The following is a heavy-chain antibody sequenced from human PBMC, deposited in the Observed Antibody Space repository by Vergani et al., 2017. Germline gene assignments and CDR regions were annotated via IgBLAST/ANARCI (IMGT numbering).Heavy chain of an antibody. CDR3: EIGAPPSTTVTMDV. CDR2: IYYSGST. D-gene: IGHD4-17*01. Sequence: QLQLQESGPGLVKPSETLSLTCTVPGGSISSSSYYWGWIRQPPGKGLEWIGSIYYSGSTYYNPSLKSRVTISVDTSKNQFSLKLSSVTAADTAVYYCEIGAPPSTTVTMDVWGKGTTVTVSS. V-gene: IGHV4-39*07. J-gene: IGHJ6*04. CDR1: GGSISSSSYY.